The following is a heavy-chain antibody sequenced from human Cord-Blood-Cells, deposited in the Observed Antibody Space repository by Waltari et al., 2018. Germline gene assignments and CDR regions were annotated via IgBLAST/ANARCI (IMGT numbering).Heavy chain of an antibody. D-gene: IGHD3-10*01. CDR1: GYTFTGYY. CDR2: INPNSGGT. Sequence: QVQLVQSGAEVKKPGASVKVSCKASGYTFTGYYMHWVRPAPGQGLEWMGWINPNSGGTNYAQKFQGRVTMTRDTSISTAYMELSRLRSDDTAVYYCARGQLFYYGSGSYNFGIDYWGQGTLVTVSS. V-gene: IGHV1-2*02. CDR3: ARGQLFYYGSGSYNFGIDY. J-gene: IGHJ4*02.